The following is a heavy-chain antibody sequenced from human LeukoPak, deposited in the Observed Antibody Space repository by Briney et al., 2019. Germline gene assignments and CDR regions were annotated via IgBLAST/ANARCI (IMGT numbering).Heavy chain of an antibody. CDR3: ARVGGYSYGSFDY. Sequence: GGSLRLSCAASGFTFSDYYMSWIRQAPGKGLEWVSYISSSSSYTNYADSVKGRFTISRDNAKNSLYLQMNSLRAEDTAVYYCARVGGYSYGSFDYWGQGTLVTVSS. J-gene: IGHJ4*02. CDR2: ISSSSSYT. V-gene: IGHV3-11*06. CDR1: GFTFSDYY. D-gene: IGHD5-18*01.